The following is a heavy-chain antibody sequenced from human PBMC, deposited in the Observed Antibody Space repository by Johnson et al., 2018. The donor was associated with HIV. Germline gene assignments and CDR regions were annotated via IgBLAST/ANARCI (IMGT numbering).Heavy chain of an antibody. D-gene: IGHD5-18*01. CDR2: INWNGDST. CDR3: AKERTAMVTPFDA. J-gene: IGHJ3*01. CDR1: GFTFNEYG. Sequence: VQLVESGGGVVRPGGSLRLSCAASGFTFNEYGMSWVRQVSGKGLEWVSAINWNGDSTSYADSVKGRFTISRDNAKNSLYLQMNSLRAEDTAVYYCAKERTAMVTPFDAWGQGTRVTVSS. V-gene: IGHV3-20*04.